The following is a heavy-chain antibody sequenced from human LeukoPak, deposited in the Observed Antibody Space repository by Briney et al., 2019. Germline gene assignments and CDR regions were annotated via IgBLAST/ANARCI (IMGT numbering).Heavy chain of an antibody. CDR3: AKDGVWSGYFRG. Sequence: PGGSVRLSCAASGFTFSSYAMSWVRQAPGKGLEWASAISGSGGSTYYADSVKGRFTISRDNSKNTLYLQMNSLGAEDTAVYYCAKDGVWSGYFRGWGQGTLVTVSS. CDR2: ISGSGGST. CDR1: GFTFSSYA. J-gene: IGHJ4*02. D-gene: IGHD3-3*01. V-gene: IGHV3-23*01.